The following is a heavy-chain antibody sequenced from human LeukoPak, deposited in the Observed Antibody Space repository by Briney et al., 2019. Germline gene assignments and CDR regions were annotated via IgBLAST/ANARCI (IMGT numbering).Heavy chain of an antibody. Sequence: GTLRLSCAASGFTFSSHGMNWVRQAPGKGLEWVSGITNSGENTYYADSVKGRFTISRDNSKNTLFLEMNSLRVEDTAVYYCAKGRGFRVWDPWDNWGQGTLITVSS. V-gene: IGHV3-23*01. CDR3: AKGRGFRVWDPWDN. CDR1: GFTFSSHG. CDR2: ITNSGENT. D-gene: IGHD3-16*01. J-gene: IGHJ4*02.